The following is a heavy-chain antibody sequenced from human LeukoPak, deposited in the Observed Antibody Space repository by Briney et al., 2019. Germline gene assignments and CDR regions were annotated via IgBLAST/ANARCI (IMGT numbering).Heavy chain of an antibody. CDR2: INHSGST. Sequence: PSETPSLTCAVYGGSFSGYYWSWIRQPPGKGLEWIGEINHSGSTNYNPSLKSRVTISVDTSKNQFSLKLSSVTAADTAVYYCARTPGSLQCSSSSCFYFVYWGQATLLSVP. D-gene: IGHD2-2*01. CDR1: GGSFSGYY. CDR3: ARTPGSLQCSSSSCFYFVY. V-gene: IGHV4-34*01. J-gene: IGHJ4*02.